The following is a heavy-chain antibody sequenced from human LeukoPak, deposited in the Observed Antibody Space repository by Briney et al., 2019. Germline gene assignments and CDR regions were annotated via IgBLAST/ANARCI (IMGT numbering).Heavy chain of an antibody. CDR2: IYHRGST. CDR1: GYSISSGYY. J-gene: IGHJ6*03. V-gene: IGHV4-38-2*01. Sequence: KSSETLSLTCAVSGYSISSGYYWGWIRQPPGKGLEWIRTIYHRGSTHYNPSHKSRVTISVDTSKNQFSLKLSSVTAADTAVYYCARRDYYYYYMDVWGTGTTVTVSS. CDR3: ARRDYYYYYMDV.